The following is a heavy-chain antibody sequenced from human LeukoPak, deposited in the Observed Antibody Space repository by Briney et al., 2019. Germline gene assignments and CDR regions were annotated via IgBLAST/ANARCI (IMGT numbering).Heavy chain of an antibody. V-gene: IGHV4-4*02. CDR2: IYHSGST. J-gene: IGHJ4*02. CDR3: ARCLYGGNSGAWMDY. CDR1: GGSISSSNW. Sequence: PSGTLSLTCAVSGGSISSSNWWSWVRQPPGKGLEWIGEIYHSGSTNYNPSLKSQVTISVDKSKNQFSLKLCSVTAADTAVYYCARCLYGGNSGAWMDYWGQGTLVTVSS. D-gene: IGHD4-23*01.